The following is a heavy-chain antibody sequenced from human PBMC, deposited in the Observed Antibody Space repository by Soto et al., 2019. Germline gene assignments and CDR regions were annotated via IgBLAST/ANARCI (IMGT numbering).Heavy chain of an antibody. V-gene: IGHV3-30-3*01. J-gene: IGHJ6*02. CDR2: ISYDGSNK. CDR3: ARDRVTMRKSRAPVYYYGMDV. Sequence: PGGSLRLSCAASGFTFSSYAMHWVRQAPGKGLEWVAVISYDGSNKYYADSVKGRFTISRDNSKNTLYLQMNSLRAEDTAVYYCARDRVTMRKSRAPVYYYGMDVWGQGTTVTVSS. D-gene: IGHD3-22*01. CDR1: GFTFSSYA.